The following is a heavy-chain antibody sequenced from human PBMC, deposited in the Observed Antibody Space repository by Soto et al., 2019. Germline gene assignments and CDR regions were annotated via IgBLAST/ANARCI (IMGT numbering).Heavy chain of an antibody. D-gene: IGHD3-10*01. V-gene: IGHV3-23*01. CDR3: AKKVNSGSGSQYFDY. J-gene: IGHJ4*02. Sequence: VGSLRLSCVASGFTFSSYSMSWVRQAPGKGLEWVSGFRAGGDDGTTYYADSVKGRFTISRDNSKNTLFLQMNSLRAEDTAIYYCAKKVNSGSGSQYFDYFGQGTLVTVSS. CDR2: FRAGGDDGTT. CDR1: GFTFSSYS.